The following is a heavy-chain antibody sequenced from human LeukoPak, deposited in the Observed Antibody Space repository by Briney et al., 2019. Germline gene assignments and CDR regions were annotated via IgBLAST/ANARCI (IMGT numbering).Heavy chain of an antibody. J-gene: IGHJ4*02. CDR2: IYYSGST. Sequence: SETLSLTCTVSGGSISSGDYYWSWTRQPPGKGLEWIGYIYYSGSTYYNPSLKSRVTISVDTSKNQFSLKLSSVTAADTAVYYCARGQLAARIFDYWGQGTLVTVSA. CDR1: GGSISSGDYY. CDR3: ARGQLAARIFDY. D-gene: IGHD6-6*01. V-gene: IGHV4-30-4*08.